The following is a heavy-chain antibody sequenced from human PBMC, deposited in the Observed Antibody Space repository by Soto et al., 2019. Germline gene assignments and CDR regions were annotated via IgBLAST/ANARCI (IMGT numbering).Heavy chain of an antibody. CDR2: ISAYNGNT. CDR1: GYTFTSYG. V-gene: IGHV1-18*01. D-gene: IGHD1-26*01. CDR3: ARDFVATALPGGYGMDV. Sequence: GASVKVSCKASGYTFTSYGISWVRQAPGQGLEWMGWISAYNGNTNYAQKLQGRVTMTTDTSTSTVYMELSSLRSEDTAVYYCARDFVATALPGGYGMDVWGQGTTVTVSS. J-gene: IGHJ6*02.